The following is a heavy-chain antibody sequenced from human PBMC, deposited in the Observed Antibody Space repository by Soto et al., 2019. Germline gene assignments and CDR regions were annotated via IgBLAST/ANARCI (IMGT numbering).Heavy chain of an antibody. CDR2: SYHSCSS. J-gene: IGHJ4*02. CDR1: GASINSAGNS. D-gene: IGHD3-9*01. V-gene: IGHV4-30-2*06. Sequence: TLSLSCPVSGASINSAGNSWGWVRQSPGKGLEWIGYSYHSCSSYYNPSLQSRVTISVDRSKAQFYLKLTSVTAADTAVYFCARARYYDWCFDLWGLGTQVTVYS. CDR3: ARARYYDWCFDL.